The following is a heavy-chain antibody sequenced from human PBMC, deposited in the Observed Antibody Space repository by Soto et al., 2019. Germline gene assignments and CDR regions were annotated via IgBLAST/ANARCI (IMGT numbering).Heavy chain of an antibody. CDR1: GFTFSNYA. CDR2: ISGSGRST. CDR3: ARDGGNICSGGSCYFQAPDY. V-gene: IGHV3-23*01. Sequence: EVQLLESGGGSVQPGGSLRLSCSASGFTFSNYAMSWVRQAPGKGLEWVASISGSGRSTNYADSVKGRFTISRDNSKNTLAVQMSSLRAEDTAVHYCARDGGNICSGGSCYFQAPDYWGQGTLVTVSP. J-gene: IGHJ4*02. D-gene: IGHD2-15*01.